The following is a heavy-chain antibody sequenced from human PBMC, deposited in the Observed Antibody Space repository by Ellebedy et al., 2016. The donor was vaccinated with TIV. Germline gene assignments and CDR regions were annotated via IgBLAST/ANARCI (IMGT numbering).Heavy chain of an antibody. CDR2: IFYNGAT. Sequence: MPSETLSLTCTVSGSSISSSGDYWGWIRQPPGRGPEGIGSIFYNGATFYSPSLKSRLTISVDTSKNQFSLRLRSVTAADTAVYYCARHNQSCCSGWCYGGFGYWGQGTLVTVSS. CDR3: ARHNQSCCSGWCYGGFGY. CDR1: GSSISSSGDY. J-gene: IGHJ4*02. V-gene: IGHV4-39*01. D-gene: IGHD2-15*01.